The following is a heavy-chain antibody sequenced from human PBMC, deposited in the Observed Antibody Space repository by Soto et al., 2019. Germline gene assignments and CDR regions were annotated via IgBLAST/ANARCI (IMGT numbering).Heavy chain of an antibody. CDR2: ITGRGDRT. Sequence: EGQLLESGGGLAQPGGSLRLSCEVFGFTFDTYGMSWVRQAPGKGLEWVAAITGRGDRTDYADSVKGRFTISRDNSNNALYLEMNSLRAADTAVYYCAKAWGSGWFRAYFDNWGQGTQVTVSS. V-gene: IGHV3-23*01. D-gene: IGHD6-19*01. J-gene: IGHJ4*02. CDR3: AKAWGSGWFRAYFDN. CDR1: GFTFDTYG.